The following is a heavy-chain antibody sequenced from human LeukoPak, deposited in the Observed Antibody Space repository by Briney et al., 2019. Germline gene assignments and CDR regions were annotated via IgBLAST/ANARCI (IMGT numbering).Heavy chain of an antibody. CDR3: AIGPDYGSGDS. CDR1: GYTFTGYY. J-gene: IGHJ4*02. D-gene: IGHD3-10*01. Sequence: SCKASGYTFTGYYMHWVRQAPGKGLEWVAVMSHEGSDKYYADSVKGRFTISRDNSKNILYVQMNSLRVEDTAVYYCAIGPDYGSGDSWGQGTMVTVSS. V-gene: IGHV3-30*03. CDR2: MSHEGSDK.